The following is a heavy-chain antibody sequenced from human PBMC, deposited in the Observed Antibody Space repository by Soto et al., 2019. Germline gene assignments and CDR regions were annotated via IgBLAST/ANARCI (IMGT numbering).Heavy chain of an antibody. D-gene: IGHD4-4*01. CDR3: AKDRAYSNYFPDYYYGMEF. CDR1: GFTFSSYA. J-gene: IGHJ6*02. V-gene: IGHV3-23*01. CDR2: ISGSGGST. Sequence: EVQLLESGGGLVQPGGSLRLSCAASGFTFSSYAMSWVRQAPGKGLEWVSAISGSGGSTYYADSVRGRFTISRDNSKNTLYLQINSLRAEDTAVYYCAKDRAYSNYFPDYYYGMEFCGRGTTVTVSS.